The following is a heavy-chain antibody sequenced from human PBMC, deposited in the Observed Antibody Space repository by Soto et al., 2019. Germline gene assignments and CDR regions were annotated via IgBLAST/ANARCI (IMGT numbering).Heavy chain of an antibody. Sequence: EVQLVESGGGLVQPGGSLRLSCAASGFTFSSYSMNWVRQAPGKGLEWVSYISSSSSTIYYADSVKGRFTISKDNAKNSLYLQINRLRDEDTDVYYCASYGGRNAFDILGPGTMVTVSS. D-gene: IGHD4-17*01. CDR2: ISSSSSTI. V-gene: IGHV3-48*02. CDR3: ASYGGRNAFDI. J-gene: IGHJ3*02. CDR1: GFTFSSYS.